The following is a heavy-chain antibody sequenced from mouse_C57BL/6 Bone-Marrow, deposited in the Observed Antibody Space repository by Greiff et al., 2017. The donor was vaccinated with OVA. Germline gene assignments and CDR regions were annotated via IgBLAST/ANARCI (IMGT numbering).Heavy chain of an antibody. Sequence: EVKLVESGGGLVKPGGSLKLSCAASGFTFSSYAMSWVRQTPEKRLEWVATISDGGSYTYYPDNVKGRFTISRDNAKNNLYLQMSHLKSEDTAMYYCARAGSNYLDYWGQGTTLTVSS. V-gene: IGHV5-4*03. D-gene: IGHD5-1*01. CDR1: GFTFSSYA. CDR3: ARAGSNYLDY. J-gene: IGHJ2*01. CDR2: ISDGGSYT.